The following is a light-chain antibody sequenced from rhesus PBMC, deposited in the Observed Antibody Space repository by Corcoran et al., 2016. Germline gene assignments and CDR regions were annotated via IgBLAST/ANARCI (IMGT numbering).Light chain of an antibody. CDR3: QRGYNTPHC. J-gene: IGKJ2*01. CDR1: QGISSR. Sequence: DIQMTQSPSSLSASVGDKVTITSRASQGISSRSAWYQHKPGKAPMLLIYAASSLQSGVPSRFSGCGSGTDYTLTIGSLQPEDFATYYCQRGYNTPHCFGQWTKVKIK. V-gene: IGKV1-18*01. CDR2: AAS.